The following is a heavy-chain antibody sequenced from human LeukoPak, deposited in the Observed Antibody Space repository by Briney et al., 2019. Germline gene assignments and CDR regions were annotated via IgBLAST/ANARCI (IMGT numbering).Heavy chain of an antibody. D-gene: IGHD4-17*01. CDR2: ISAYNGNT. V-gene: IGHV1-18*01. CDR1: GYTFTSYG. CDR3: ARDPFPFDYGDYFDY. J-gene: IGHJ4*02. Sequence: ASVKVSCKASGYTFTSYGISWVRQAPGQGLEWMGWISAYNGNTNYAQKLQGRVTVTTDTSTSTAYMELRSLRSDDTAVYYCARDPFPFDYGDYFDYWGQGTLVTVSS.